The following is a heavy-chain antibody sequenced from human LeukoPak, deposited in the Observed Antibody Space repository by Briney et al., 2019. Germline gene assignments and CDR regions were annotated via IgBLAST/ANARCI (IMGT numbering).Heavy chain of an antibody. J-gene: IGHJ5*02. D-gene: IGHD6-13*01. CDR3: AKDLSVSRAAADTSWFDP. CDR2: ISGSGGRT. V-gene: IGHV3-23*01. CDR1: GFTFSSYA. Sequence: GGSLRLSCAASGFTFSSYAMSWVRQAPGKGLEWVSAISGSGGRTYYADSVKGRFTISRDNSKNTLYLQMNSLRAEDTAVYYCAKDLSVSRAAADTSWFDPWGQGTLVTVSS.